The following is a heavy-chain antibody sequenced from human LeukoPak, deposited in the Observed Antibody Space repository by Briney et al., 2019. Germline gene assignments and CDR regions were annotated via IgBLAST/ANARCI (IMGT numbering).Heavy chain of an antibody. CDR3: ARDRIQLWLTGAFDI. D-gene: IGHD5-18*01. Sequence: PGGSLRLSCAASGFTFSSYAMHWVRQAPGKGLEYVSAISSNGGSTYYANSVKGRFTISRDNSKNTLYLQMGSLRAEDMAVYYCARDRIQLWLTGAFDIWGQGTMVTVSS. CDR1: GFTFSSYA. CDR2: ISSNGGST. V-gene: IGHV3-64*01. J-gene: IGHJ3*02.